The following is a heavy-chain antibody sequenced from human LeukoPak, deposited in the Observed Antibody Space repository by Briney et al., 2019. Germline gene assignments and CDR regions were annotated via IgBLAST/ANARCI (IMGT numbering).Heavy chain of an antibody. Sequence: PGGSLRLSCAASGFTFNYYAMSWVRQAPGKGLEWGSSISDNEGRTYYTDSVKGRFTISRDNTKNTVYLQLHNLRADDTAVYFCGRHDSFIPYWGQGALVTVSS. D-gene: IGHD5-18*01. CDR2: ISDNEGRT. CDR1: GFTFNYYA. V-gene: IGHV3-23*01. CDR3: GRHDSFIPY. J-gene: IGHJ4*02.